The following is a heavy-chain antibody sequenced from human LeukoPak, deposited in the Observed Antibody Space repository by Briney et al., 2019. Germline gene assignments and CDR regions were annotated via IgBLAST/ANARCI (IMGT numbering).Heavy chain of an antibody. CDR1: GFTFTDYY. J-gene: IGHJ6*02. V-gene: IGHV1-2*02. CDR2: INPNSGDT. CDR3: ARAETSLVNFYYFGMDV. Sequence: ASVKVSCKASGFTFTDYYIHWVRQAPGQGLEWMGWINPNSGDTNYAQQFQGRVTMTRDTSINTAYMELSRLRSGDTAVYYCARAETSLVNFYYFGMDVWGQRTTVTVSS. D-gene: IGHD5-18*01.